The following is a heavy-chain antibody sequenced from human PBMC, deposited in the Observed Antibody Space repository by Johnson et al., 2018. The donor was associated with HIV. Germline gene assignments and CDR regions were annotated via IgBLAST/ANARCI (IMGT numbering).Heavy chain of an antibody. CDR1: GFTVSSNY. V-gene: IGHV3-53*01. D-gene: IGHD6-19*01. CDR3: ARERGDSSTTADAI. CDR2: IYSGGST. Sequence: VQLVESGGGLIQPGGSLRLSCAASGFTVSSNYMSWVRQAPGKGLEWVSVIYSGGSTYYADSVKGRFTISRDKSKNTLYLQMNSLRAEDTADDYCARERGDSSTTADAISGLDTLVTVSS. J-gene: IGHJ3*02.